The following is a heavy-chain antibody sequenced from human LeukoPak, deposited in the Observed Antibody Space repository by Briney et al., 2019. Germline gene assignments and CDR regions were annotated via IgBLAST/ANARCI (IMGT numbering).Heavy chain of an antibody. CDR1: AFTFSNHG. V-gene: IGHV3-23*01. CDR3: AKDDAWLQFGE. D-gene: IGHD3-10*01. CDR2: ISPRGDIT. Sequence: GGSLRLSCAASAFTFSNHGMNWVRQAPGKGLQWVSGISPRGDITYYADSVKGRFTVSRDNSKNTLYLEVISLTAEDTAVYYCAKDDAWLQFGEWSQGTLVTVSS. J-gene: IGHJ4*02.